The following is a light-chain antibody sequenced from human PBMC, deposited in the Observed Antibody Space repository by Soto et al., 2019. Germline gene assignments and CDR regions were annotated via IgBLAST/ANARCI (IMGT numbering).Light chain of an antibody. CDR2: KVS. V-gene: IGKV2-30*01. CDR3: MQGTHWPWT. J-gene: IGKJ1*01. Sequence: DAVMTQSPLSLPVTLGQPASISCRSSQSLVYSDGNTYLSWFQQRPGQSPRRLIYKVSNRDSGVPDRFSGSGSGTDFTLKISRVEAEDVGVYYCMQGTHWPWTFGQGTKVEIK. CDR1: QSLVYSDGNTY.